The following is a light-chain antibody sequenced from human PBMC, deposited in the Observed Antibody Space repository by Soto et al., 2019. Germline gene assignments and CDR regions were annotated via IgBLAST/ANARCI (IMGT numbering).Light chain of an antibody. CDR3: GSYAGSYTWV. V-gene: IGLV2-11*01. CDR2: DVT. CDR1: ISDVGGYNY. Sequence: QSALTQPRSVSGSPGQSVTISCTGTISDVGGYNYVSWYQQHPGKAPKLMIYDVTKRPSGVPDRFSGSKSGNTASLTISGLQAEDEADYYCGSYAGSYTWVFGGGTQLTVL. J-gene: IGLJ3*02.